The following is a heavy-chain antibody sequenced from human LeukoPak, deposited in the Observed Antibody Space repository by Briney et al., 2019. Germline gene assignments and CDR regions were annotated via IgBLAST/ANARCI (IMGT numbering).Heavy chain of an antibody. D-gene: IGHD2-15*01. CDR2: ISYDGSNK. CDR3: ASQYRLIVVVVADTVSSDYGKDV. Sequence: GGSLRLSCAASGFTFSSYAMHWVRQAPGKGLEWVAVISYDGSNKYYADSVKGRFTISRDNSKNTLYLKMNSLRAEDTAVYYCASQYRLIVVVVADTVSSDYGKDVWGQGTTVTVSS. J-gene: IGHJ6*02. CDR1: GFTFSSYA. V-gene: IGHV3-30-3*01.